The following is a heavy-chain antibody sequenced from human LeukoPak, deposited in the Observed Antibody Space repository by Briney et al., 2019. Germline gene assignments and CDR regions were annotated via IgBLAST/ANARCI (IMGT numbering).Heavy chain of an antibody. CDR2: ISSSGSTI. CDR3: ASAVMGDHDAFDI. D-gene: IGHD3-16*01. J-gene: IGHJ3*02. Sequence: GGSLRLSCAASGFTFSDYYMSWIRQAPGKGLEWVSYISSSGSTIYYADSVKGRFTISRGNAKNSLYLQMNSLRAEDTAVYYCASAVMGDHDAFDIWGQGTMVTVSS. V-gene: IGHV3-11*04. CDR1: GFTFSDYY.